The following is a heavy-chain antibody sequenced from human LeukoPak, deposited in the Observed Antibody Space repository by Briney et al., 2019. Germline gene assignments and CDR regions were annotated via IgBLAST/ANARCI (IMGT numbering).Heavy chain of an antibody. D-gene: IGHD3-16*02. CDR3: AKDYGYVWGSYRSGYFDY. CDR2: ISWNSGSI. V-gene: IGHV3-9*01. CDR1: GFTFDDYA. J-gene: IGHJ4*02. Sequence: GRSLRLSCAASGFTFDDYAMHWVRQAPGKGLEWVSGISWNSGSIGYADSVKGRFTISRDNAKNSLYLQMNSLRAEDTALYYCAKDYGYVWGSYRSGYFDYWGQGTLVTVSS.